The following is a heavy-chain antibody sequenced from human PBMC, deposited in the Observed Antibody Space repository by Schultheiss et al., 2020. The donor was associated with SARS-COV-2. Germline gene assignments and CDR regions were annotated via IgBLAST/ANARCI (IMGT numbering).Heavy chain of an antibody. CDR2: ISSSSSYI. V-gene: IGHV3-21*01. D-gene: IGHD6-19*01. J-gene: IGHJ4*02. Sequence: GGSLRLSCAASGFTFSSYSMNWVRQAPGKGLEWVSSISSSSSYIYYADSVKGRFTISRDNAKNSLYLQMHSLRAEDTAVYYCAIDLVAGTFDYWGQGTLVTLSS. CDR3: AIDLVAGTFDY. CDR1: GFTFSSYS.